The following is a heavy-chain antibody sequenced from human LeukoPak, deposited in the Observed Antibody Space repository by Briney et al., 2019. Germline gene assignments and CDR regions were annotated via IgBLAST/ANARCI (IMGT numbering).Heavy chain of an antibody. CDR3: ARSPYYYGSGWLGHDI. Sequence: SETLSLTCTVSGGSISSGGYYWSWIRQHPGKGLEWIGYIYYSGSTNYNPSLKSRVTISVDTSKNQFSLKLSSVTAADTAVYYCARSPYYYGSGWLGHDIWGQGTMVTVSS. D-gene: IGHD3-10*01. CDR2: IYYSGST. J-gene: IGHJ3*02. V-gene: IGHV4-61*08. CDR1: GGSISSGGYY.